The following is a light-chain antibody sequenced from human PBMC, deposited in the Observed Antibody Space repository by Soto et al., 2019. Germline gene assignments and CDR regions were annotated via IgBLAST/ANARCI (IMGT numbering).Light chain of an antibody. CDR3: QQRSNGPPVIT. J-gene: IGKJ5*01. Sequence: DILLTQSPATLSLYPGERATLSCRASQSFSGYLAWYQQKPGQAPRLLIYDASMRATGIPARFSGRWSGTDFTLTFSSLEPEDFAVYYCQQRSNGPPVITVCQGTRLEIK. V-gene: IGKV3-11*01. CDR1: QSFSGY. CDR2: DAS.